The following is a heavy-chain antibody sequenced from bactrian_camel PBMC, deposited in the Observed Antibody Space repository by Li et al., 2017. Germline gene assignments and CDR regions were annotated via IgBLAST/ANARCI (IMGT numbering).Heavy chain of an antibody. D-gene: IGHD2*01. CDR1: VRSYY. CDR2: INTRGGTT. Sequence: QLVESGGGLVQPGGSLRLSCVASVRSYYMTWVRQAPGKGLEWVSSINTRGGTTYYTDSVRGRFTISKDDAKNTLYLQMNDLKSDDTAMYYCAADQKAACPYYEVTYNYEGQGTQVTVS. J-gene: IGHJ4*01. V-gene: IGHV3-2*01.